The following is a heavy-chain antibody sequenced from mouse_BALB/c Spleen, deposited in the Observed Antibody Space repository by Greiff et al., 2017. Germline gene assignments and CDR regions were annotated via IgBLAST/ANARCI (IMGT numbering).Heavy chain of an antibody. CDR3: ARGYYGFDY. V-gene: IGHV5-9-4*01. CDR2: ISSGGSYT. CDR1: GFTFSSYA. Sequence: EVMLVESGGGLVKPGGSLKLSCAASGFTFSSYAMSWVRQSPEKRLEWVAVISSGGSYTYYPDTVTGRFTITRDNAQYTLYLEMSSLRSEDTAMYYGARGYYGFDYWGQGTTLTVSS. J-gene: IGHJ2*01. D-gene: IGHD1-1*01.